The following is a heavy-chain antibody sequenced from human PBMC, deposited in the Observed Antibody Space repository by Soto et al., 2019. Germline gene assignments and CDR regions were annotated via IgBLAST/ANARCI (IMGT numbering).Heavy chain of an antibody. J-gene: IGHJ4*02. CDR1: GGSFSGYY. D-gene: IGHD3-3*01. V-gene: IGHV4-34*01. CDR3: ARGDTRARAYDFWSGSIDY. CDR2: INHSGST. Sequence: PSEALSLSCAVYGGSFSGYYWSWIRQPPGKGLEWIGEINHSGSTNYNPSLKSRVTISVGTSKTQFSLKLSSVTAADTAVYYCARGDTRARAYDFWSGSIDYWGQGTLVTVSS.